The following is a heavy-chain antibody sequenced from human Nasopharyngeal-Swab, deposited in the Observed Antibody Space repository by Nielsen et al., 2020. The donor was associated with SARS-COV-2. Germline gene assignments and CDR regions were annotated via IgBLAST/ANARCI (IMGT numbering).Heavy chain of an antibody. Sequence: GGSLRLSCAASGFTFSDYYMSWIRQAPGKGLEWVSYISSSGSTIYYADSVKGRFTISRDNAKNSLYLQMNSLRAEDTAVYYCAREDTDYYDSSDYFDYWGQGTLVTVSS. V-gene: IGHV3-11*01. CDR1: GFTFSDYY. D-gene: IGHD3-22*01. CDR3: AREDTDYYDSSDYFDY. J-gene: IGHJ4*02. CDR2: ISSSGSTI.